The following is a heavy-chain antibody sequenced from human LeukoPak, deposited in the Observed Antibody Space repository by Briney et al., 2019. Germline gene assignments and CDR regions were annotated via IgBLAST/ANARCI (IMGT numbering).Heavy chain of an antibody. CDR2: IYYSGST. CDR1: GGSISSSRYY. V-gene: IGHV4-39*01. D-gene: IGHD4-11*01. Sequence: SETLSLTCTVSGGSISSSRYYWGWIRQPPGKGLEWIGNIYYSGSTYYNPSLKGRVTISVDTSKNQLSLKLSSVTAADTAVYYCASALQGAFDIWGQGTMVTVSS. J-gene: IGHJ3*02. CDR3: ASALQGAFDI.